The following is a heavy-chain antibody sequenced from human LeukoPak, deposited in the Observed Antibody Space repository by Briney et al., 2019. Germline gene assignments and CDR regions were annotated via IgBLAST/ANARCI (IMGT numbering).Heavy chain of an antibody. D-gene: IGHD2-21*02. V-gene: IGHV3-7*01. Sequence: GGYLRLSCAASGFTCSSYWMSWVRQATGKGLAWVANIKQDGSEKYYVDSVKGRFTISRDNAKNSLYLQMNSLRAEDTAVYYCARGVCGGDCYSWVYYYYYMDVWGKGTTVTVSS. J-gene: IGHJ6*03. CDR1: GFTCSSYW. CDR2: IKQDGSEK. CDR3: ARGVCGGDCYSWVYYYYYMDV.